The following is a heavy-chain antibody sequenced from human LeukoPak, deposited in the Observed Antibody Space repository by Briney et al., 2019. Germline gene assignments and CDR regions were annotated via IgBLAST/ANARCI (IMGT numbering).Heavy chain of an antibody. V-gene: IGHV4-34*01. Sequence: SETLSLTCAVYGGSISGYYWSWIRQSPGKGLEWIGEINHSGSTNYNPSLKSRVTISVDTSKNQFSLKLSSVTAADTAVYYCARTQTGNYPNFDYWGQGTLVTVSS. CDR2: INHSGST. CDR1: GGSISGYY. J-gene: IGHJ4*02. D-gene: IGHD1-7*01. CDR3: ARTQTGNYPNFDY.